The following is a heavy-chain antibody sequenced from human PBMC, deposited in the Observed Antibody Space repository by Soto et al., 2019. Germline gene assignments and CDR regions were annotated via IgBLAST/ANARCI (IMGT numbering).Heavy chain of an antibody. CDR3: ARVDYDILTPAGGFDP. CDR1: VGAISGDA. D-gene: IGHD3-9*01. Sequence: SLVNVSRKAAVGAISGDAIAWVRQAPGQGLEWMGGIIPIFGAANYAQKFQGRVTITADESTSTAYMELSSLRSEDTAVYYCARVDYDILTPAGGFDPWGQGTLVTVSS. J-gene: IGHJ5*02. CDR2: IIPIFGAA. V-gene: IGHV1-69*13.